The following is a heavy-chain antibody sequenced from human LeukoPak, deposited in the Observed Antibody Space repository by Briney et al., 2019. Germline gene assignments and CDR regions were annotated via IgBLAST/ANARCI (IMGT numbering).Heavy chain of an antibody. D-gene: IGHD3-10*01. CDR1: GFTFSSYA. J-gene: IGHJ4*02. V-gene: IGHV4-31*02. CDR3: ARLLWSGEVAFDY. CDR2: IYYTGST. Sequence: LRLSCAASGFTFSSYAMSWIRQHPGKGLEWIGHIYYTGSTYYNPSLKSRIAMSLDTSKNQFTLKLSSVTAADTAVYYCARLLWSGEVAFDYWGQGTLVTVSS.